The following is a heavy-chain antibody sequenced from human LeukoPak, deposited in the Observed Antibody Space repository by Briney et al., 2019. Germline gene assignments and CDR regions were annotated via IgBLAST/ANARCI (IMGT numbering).Heavy chain of an antibody. V-gene: IGHV3-7*01. J-gene: IGHJ4*02. Sequence: GSLRLSFAASGFTFSSYWMSWVRQAPGKGLEWVANIKQDGSEKYYVDSVKGRFTISRDNAENSLYLQMNSLRVEDTAVYYCASPGEGGRLWDFDYWGQGTLVTVSS. D-gene: IGHD2-21*01. CDR3: ASPGEGGRLWDFDY. CDR1: GFTFSSYW. CDR2: IKQDGSEK.